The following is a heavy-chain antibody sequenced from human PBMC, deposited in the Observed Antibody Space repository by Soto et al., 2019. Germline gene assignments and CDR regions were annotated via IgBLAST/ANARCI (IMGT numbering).Heavy chain of an antibody. CDR3: ARADTAMEYYYYYGMDV. D-gene: IGHD5-18*01. CDR2: IIPIFGTA. V-gene: IGHV1-69*13. J-gene: IGHJ6*02. CDR1: GCTFSSYA. Sequence: SVKVSCKASGCTFSSYAISWVRQAPGQGLEWMGGIIPIFGTANYAQKFQGRVTITADESTSTAYMELSSLRSEDTAVYYCARADTAMEYYYYYGMDVWGQGTTVTVSS.